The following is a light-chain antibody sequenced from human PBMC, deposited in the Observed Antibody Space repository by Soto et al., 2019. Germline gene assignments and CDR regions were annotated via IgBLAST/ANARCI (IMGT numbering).Light chain of an antibody. J-gene: IGKJ2*01. Sequence: DIQMTQSPSTLSASVGDGVTITCRASQIIGSWLAWYQQKPGKAPKLLIYKATNLQSGVPSQFSGSGSGTDFSLTISSLQPEDSATYFCQQYNDFQYTFGPGTKLEI. V-gene: IGKV1-5*03. CDR2: KAT. CDR3: QQYNDFQYT. CDR1: QIIGSW.